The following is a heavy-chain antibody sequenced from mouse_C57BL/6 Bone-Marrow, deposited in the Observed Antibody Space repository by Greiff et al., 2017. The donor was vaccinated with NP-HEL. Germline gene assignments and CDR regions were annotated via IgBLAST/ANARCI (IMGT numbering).Heavy chain of an antibody. CDR1: GFTFSSYA. V-gene: IGHV5-4*01. D-gene: IGHD3-1*01. CDR3: ARDRGLPWFAY. J-gene: IGHJ3*01. Sequence: DVKLVESGGGLVKPGGSLKLSCAASGFTFSSYAMSWVRQTPEKRLEWVATISDGGSYTYYPDNVKGRFTISRDNAKNNLYLQMSHLKSEDTAMYYCARDRGLPWFAYWGQGTLVTVSA. CDR2: ISDGGSYT.